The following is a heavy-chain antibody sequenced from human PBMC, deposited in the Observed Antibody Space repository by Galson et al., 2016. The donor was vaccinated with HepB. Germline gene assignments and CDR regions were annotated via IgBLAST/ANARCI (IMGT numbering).Heavy chain of an antibody. Sequence: SLRLSCAASGFTFSSYWMHWVRQAPGKGLVWVSRINGDGSSTSYADSVKGRFTISRDNAKNTLYLQMNSLRAEDTAVYYCARDNSDRWLQIDLDYWGQGTLVTVSS. V-gene: IGHV3-74*01. CDR1: GFTFSSYW. J-gene: IGHJ4*02. CDR2: INGDGSST. CDR3: ARDNSDRWLQIDLDY. D-gene: IGHD5-24*01.